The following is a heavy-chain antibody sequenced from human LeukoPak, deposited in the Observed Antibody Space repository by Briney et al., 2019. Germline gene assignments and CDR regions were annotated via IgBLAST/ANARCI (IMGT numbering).Heavy chain of an antibody. Sequence: SETLSLTCTVSGGSVSSGSYYWSWIRQPPGKGLEWIGYIYYSGSTNYNPSLKSRVTISVDTSKNQFSLKLSSVTAAATAVYYCARTYYDILTGYPAGDYWGQGTLVTVSS. V-gene: IGHV4-61*01. CDR1: GGSVSSGSYY. CDR2: IYYSGST. J-gene: IGHJ4*02. CDR3: ARTYYDILTGYPAGDY. D-gene: IGHD3-9*01.